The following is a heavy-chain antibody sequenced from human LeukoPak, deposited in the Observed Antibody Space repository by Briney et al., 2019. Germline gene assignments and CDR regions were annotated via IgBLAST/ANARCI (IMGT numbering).Heavy chain of an antibody. D-gene: IGHD3-16*01. J-gene: IGHJ5*02. CDR1: GGSFSGYY. Sequence: KPSETLSLTCAVYGGSFSGYYWSWIRQPPGKGLEWIGYIYHSGSTYYNPSLKSRVTISVDRSKNQFSLKLSSVTAADTAVYYCARVTYTFAGNNWFDPWGQGTLVTVSS. V-gene: IGHV4-34*01. CDR2: IYHSGST. CDR3: ARVTYTFAGNNWFDP.